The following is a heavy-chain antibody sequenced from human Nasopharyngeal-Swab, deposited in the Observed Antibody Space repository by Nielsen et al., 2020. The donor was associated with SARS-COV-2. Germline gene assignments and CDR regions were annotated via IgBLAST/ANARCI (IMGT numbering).Heavy chain of an antibody. CDR1: GGSFSGYY. D-gene: IGHD5-18*01. Sequence: SETLSLTCAVYGGSFSGYYWSWIRQPPGKGLEWIGEINHSGSTNYNPSLKSRVTISVDTSKNQFSLKLSSVTAADTAVYYCARRGHSYAPRDWGQGTLVTVSP. CDR2: INHSGST. V-gene: IGHV4-34*01. J-gene: IGHJ4*02. CDR3: ARRGHSYAPRD.